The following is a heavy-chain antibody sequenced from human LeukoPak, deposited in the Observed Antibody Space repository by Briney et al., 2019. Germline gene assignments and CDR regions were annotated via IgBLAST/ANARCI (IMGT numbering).Heavy chain of an antibody. CDR2: INRDGSST. CDR1: GFTFSSYW. J-gene: IGHJ4*02. V-gene: IGHV3-74*01. D-gene: IGHD5-12*01. CDR3: ARTLKWLQAHDY. Sequence: GGSLRLSCAASGFTFSSYWMHWVRQAPGKGLVWVSRINRDGSSTSYADSVTARFTISRDNAQNTLYLQLNSLRAEDTAVYYCARTLKWLQAHDYWGQGTLVTVSS.